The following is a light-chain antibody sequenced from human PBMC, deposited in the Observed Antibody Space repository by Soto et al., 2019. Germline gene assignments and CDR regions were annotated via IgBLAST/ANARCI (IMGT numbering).Light chain of an antibody. CDR3: CSYAGSSTLV. CDR2: EVS. J-gene: IGLJ1*01. Sequence: QPLLTQPASVSGSPGQSITISCTGTSSDVGSYNLVSWYQQHPGKAPKLMIYEVSKRPSGVSNRFSGSKSGNTASLTISGLQAEDEADYYCCSYAGSSTLVFGTGTKLTVL. V-gene: IGLV2-23*02. CDR1: SSDVGSYNL.